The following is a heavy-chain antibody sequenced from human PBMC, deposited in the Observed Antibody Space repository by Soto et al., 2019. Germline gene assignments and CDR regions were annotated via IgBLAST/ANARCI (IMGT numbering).Heavy chain of an antibody. V-gene: IGHV6-1*01. Sequence: SQTLSLTCVGSGDTVSSNSVAWNWVRQSPSRGLEWLGRTYYRSRWYSDYAVSVRSRIDINADTSKNQVSLQLNSVTPEDAAVYYCARSEEDSDYYYYGMDVWGQGTTVTVSS. CDR1: GDTVSSNSVA. CDR2: TYYRSRWYS. J-gene: IGHJ6*02. CDR3: ARSEEDSDYYYYGMDV. D-gene: IGHD2-15*01.